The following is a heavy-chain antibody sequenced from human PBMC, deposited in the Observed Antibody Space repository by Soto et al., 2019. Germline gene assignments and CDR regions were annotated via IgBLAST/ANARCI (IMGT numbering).Heavy chain of an antibody. D-gene: IGHD2-21*01. CDR3: ARATSSTRIFWSFVL. J-gene: IGHJ2*01. Sequence: QVQLVESGGGVVQPGRSLRLSCAASGFTFSSYAMHWVRQAPGKGLEWVAVISYDGSNKYYAVSVKGRFTISRENSKNTLYLQMNRLRAEDTSVFYWARATSSTRIFWSFVLWGRGTRVTVSS. CDR1: GFTFSSYA. V-gene: IGHV3-30-3*01. CDR2: ISYDGSNK.